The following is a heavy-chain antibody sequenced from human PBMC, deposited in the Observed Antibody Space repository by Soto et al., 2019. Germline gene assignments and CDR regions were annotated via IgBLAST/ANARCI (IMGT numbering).Heavy chain of an antibody. Sequence: ASVKVSCKASGYTFTSYAMHWVRQAPGQRLEWMGWINAGNGNTKYSQKFQGRVTMTRDTSTSTVYMELSSLRSEDTAVYYCARVMRGGPIDAFDIWGQGTMVTVSS. CDR3: ARVMRGGPIDAFDI. D-gene: IGHD3-16*01. CDR1: GYTFTSYA. J-gene: IGHJ3*02. V-gene: IGHV1-3*01. CDR2: INAGNGNT.